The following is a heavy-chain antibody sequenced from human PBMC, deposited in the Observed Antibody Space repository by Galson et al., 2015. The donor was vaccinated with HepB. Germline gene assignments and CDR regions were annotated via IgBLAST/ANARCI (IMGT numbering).Heavy chain of an antibody. CDR3: ARDTVGYSSSWYVRDYYYGMDV. V-gene: IGHV3-21*01. D-gene: IGHD6-13*01. CDR1: GFTFSSYS. J-gene: IGHJ6*02. Sequence: SLRLSCAASGFTFSSYSMNWVRQAPGKGLEWVSSISSSSSYIYYADSVKGRFTISRDNAKNSLYLQMNSLRAEDTAVYYCARDTVGYSSSWYVRDYYYGMDVWGQGTTVTVSS. CDR2: ISSSSSYI.